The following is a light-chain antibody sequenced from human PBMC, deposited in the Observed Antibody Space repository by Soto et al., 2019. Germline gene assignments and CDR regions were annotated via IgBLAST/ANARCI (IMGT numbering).Light chain of an antibody. CDR3: QHFGGTTFT. CDR1: QSVSSSY. CDR2: GAS. Sequence: EIVTTQSPANLSVSPGERATLSCRASQSVSSSYIAWYQQRPGQTPSLLIYGASTRATGIPDRFSGSGSGTHFTLTISRLEPGDFAVYYCQHFGGTTFTFGQGTRLEIK. V-gene: IGKV3-20*01. J-gene: IGKJ5*01.